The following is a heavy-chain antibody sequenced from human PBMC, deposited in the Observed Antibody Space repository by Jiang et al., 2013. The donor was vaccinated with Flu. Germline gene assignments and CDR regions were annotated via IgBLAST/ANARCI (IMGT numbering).Heavy chain of an antibody. J-gene: IGHJ6*02. D-gene: IGHD6-13*01. Sequence: GAEVKKPGSSVKVSCKASGGTFTSYGISWVRQAPGQGLEWMGWISAYNGNTNYAQKLQGRVTMTTDTSTSTAYMELRSLRSDDTAVYYCARDLGAAGYYYYYYGMDVWGQGTTVTVSS. CDR1: GGTFTSYG. CDR2: ISAYNGNT. CDR3: ARDLGAAGYYYYYYGMDV. V-gene: IGHV1-18*01.